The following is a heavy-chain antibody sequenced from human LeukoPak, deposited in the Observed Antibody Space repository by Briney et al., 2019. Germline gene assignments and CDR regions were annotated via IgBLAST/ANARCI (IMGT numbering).Heavy chain of an antibody. Sequence: SETLSLTCTVSGGSISSYYWSWLRQPPGKGLEWIGYIYYSGNTNYNPSLKSRVTISVDTSKNQFSPKLSSVTAADTAVYYCARETSQKGAHYMDVWGKGTTVTISS. J-gene: IGHJ6*03. CDR1: GGSISSYY. D-gene: IGHD3-16*01. CDR2: IYYSGNT. V-gene: IGHV4-59*12. CDR3: ARETSQKGAHYMDV.